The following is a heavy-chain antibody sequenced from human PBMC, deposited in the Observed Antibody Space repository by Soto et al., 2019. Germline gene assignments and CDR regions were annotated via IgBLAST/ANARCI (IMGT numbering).Heavy chain of an antibody. CDR1: GGSINSYY. D-gene: IGHD5-18*01. CDR3: ARKMVVLGYNYGYDY. V-gene: IGHV4-59*06. J-gene: IGHJ4*02. CDR2: IYYSGST. Sequence: SETLSLTCSVSGGSINSYYWSWIRQPPGKGQEWVGYIYYSGSTYYNPSLKSRVTISVDTSNNQFSLKLNSVTAADTAVYYCARKMVVLGYNYGYDYWGQGTLVTVSS.